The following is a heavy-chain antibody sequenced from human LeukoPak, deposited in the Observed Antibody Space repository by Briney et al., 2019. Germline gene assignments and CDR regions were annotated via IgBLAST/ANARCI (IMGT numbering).Heavy chain of an antibody. CDR1: GGSFSGYY. J-gene: IGHJ4*02. CDR2: INHSGST. D-gene: IGHD6-19*01. CDR3: ARVPVGTAVAGSVGRRFDY. V-gene: IGHV4-34*01. Sequence: KPSETLSLTCAVYGGSFSGYYWSWIRQPPGKGLEWIGEINHSGSTNYNPSLKSRVTISVDTSKNQFSLKLSSVTAADTAVYYCARVPVGTAVAGSVGRRFDYWGQGTLVTVSS.